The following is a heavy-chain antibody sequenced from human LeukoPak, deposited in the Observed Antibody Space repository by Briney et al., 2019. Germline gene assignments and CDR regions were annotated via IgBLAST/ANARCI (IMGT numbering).Heavy chain of an antibody. D-gene: IGHD1-1*01. Sequence: PSETLSLTCTVSGGAISSGSYYWSWIRQPAGKGLEWIGRIYTSGSTNYNPSLKSRVTISVDTSKNQFSLKLSSVTAADTAVYYCARDRGTWNDDGFDYWGQGTLVTVSS. CDR1: GGAISSGSYY. CDR2: IYTSGST. CDR3: ARDRGTWNDDGFDY. J-gene: IGHJ4*02. V-gene: IGHV4-61*02.